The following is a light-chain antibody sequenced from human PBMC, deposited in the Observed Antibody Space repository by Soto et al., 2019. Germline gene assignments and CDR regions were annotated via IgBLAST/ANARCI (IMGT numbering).Light chain of an antibody. Sequence: QSALTQPRSVSGSPGQSVTISCIGTSSDIGNYHYVSWYQQHPCKAPKLLIYAVTTRPSGVPDRFSGSKSGNTASLTISGLQSEDEADYYCCSYAGSYIYVVFGGGTKLTVL. V-gene: IGLV2-11*01. CDR2: AVT. CDR1: SSDIGNYHY. CDR3: CSYAGSYIYVV. J-gene: IGLJ2*01.